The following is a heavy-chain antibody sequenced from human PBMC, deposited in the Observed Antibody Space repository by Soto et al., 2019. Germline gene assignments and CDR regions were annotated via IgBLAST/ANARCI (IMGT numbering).Heavy chain of an antibody. D-gene: IGHD3-9*01. CDR1: GGSISSGGYY. CDR2: IYYSGST. V-gene: IGHV4-31*03. J-gene: IGHJ6*02. CDR3: ARATEYYDILTSYFPPDYYYYGMDV. Sequence: SETLSLTCTVSGGSISSGGYYGSWILQHPGKGLEWIGYIYYSGSTYYNPSLKSRLTISVDTSTNQFSLKLSSATAPDTAVHYRARATEYYDILTSYFPPDYYYYGMDVWAQGNTVT.